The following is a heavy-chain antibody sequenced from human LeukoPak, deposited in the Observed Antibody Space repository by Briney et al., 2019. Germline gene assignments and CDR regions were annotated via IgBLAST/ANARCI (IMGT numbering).Heavy chain of an antibody. V-gene: IGHV3-21*01. J-gene: IGHJ4*02. Sequence: GESLRLSCAASGFTFSSYSMNWVRQAPGKGLEWVSSISSSSSYIYYADSVKGRFTISRDNAKNSLYLQMNSLRAEDTAVYYCARDTTVAGTSDYWGQGTLVTVSS. D-gene: IGHD6-19*01. CDR1: GFTFSSYS. CDR2: ISSSSSYI. CDR3: ARDTTVAGTSDY.